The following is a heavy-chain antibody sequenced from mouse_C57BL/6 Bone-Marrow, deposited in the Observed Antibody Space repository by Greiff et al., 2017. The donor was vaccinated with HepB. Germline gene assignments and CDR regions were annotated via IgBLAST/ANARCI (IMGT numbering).Heavy chain of an antibody. Sequence: QVQLQQPGAELVKPGASVKLSCKASGYTFTSYWMHWVKQRPGQGLEWIGMIHPNSGSTNYNEKFKSKATLTVVKSSSTAYMQLSSLTSEDSAVYYCARSGRRNAMDYWGQGTSVTVSS. V-gene: IGHV1-64*01. J-gene: IGHJ4*01. D-gene: IGHD3-1*01. CDR2: IHPNSGST. CDR1: GYTFTSYW. CDR3: ARSGRRNAMDY.